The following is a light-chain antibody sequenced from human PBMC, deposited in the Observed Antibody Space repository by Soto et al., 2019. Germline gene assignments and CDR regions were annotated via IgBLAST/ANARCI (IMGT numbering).Light chain of an antibody. V-gene: IGKV3-15*01. CDR2: GAS. CDR1: QRISSN. Sequence: EILMTQSQATLSFSPGERAPLSCRASQRISSNVAWYQLKPGQAPRLLIYGASTRATGVPARFSGGGSGTEFTLTISSLQSEDFAVYFCQQYKDWPPYTVGQGTKLEIK. J-gene: IGKJ2*01. CDR3: QQYKDWPPYT.